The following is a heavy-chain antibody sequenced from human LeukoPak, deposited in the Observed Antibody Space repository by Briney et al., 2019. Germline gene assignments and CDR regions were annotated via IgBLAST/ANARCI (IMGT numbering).Heavy chain of an antibody. CDR2: ISSSSSYK. CDR3: ARSAAGTYY. J-gene: IGHJ4*02. CDR1: GFTSSSYS. D-gene: IGHD1-1*01. V-gene: IGHV3-21*01. Sequence: GGSLRLSCVASGFTSSSYSMNWVRQAPGKGLEWVSSISSSSSYKYYTDPVKGRFTISRDNAKNSLYLQMNSLRAEDTAVYYCARSAAGTYYWGQGTLVTVSS.